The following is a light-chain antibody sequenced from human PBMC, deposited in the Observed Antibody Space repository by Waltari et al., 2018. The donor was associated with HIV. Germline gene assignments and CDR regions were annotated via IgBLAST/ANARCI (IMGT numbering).Light chain of an antibody. J-gene: IGKJ2*01. CDR3: HQRSNWPPYT. CDR1: QSVSSY. V-gene: IGKV3-11*01. Sequence: EIVLTQSPATLSLSPGERATLPCRASQSVSSYLTGYQQKPGQAPRLLIYDASNRATGIPARFSGSGSGTDFTLTISSLEPEDFAVYYCHQRSNWPPYTFGQGTKLEIK. CDR2: DAS.